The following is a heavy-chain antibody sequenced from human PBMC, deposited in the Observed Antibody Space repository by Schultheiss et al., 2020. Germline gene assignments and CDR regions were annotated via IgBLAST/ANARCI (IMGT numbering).Heavy chain of an antibody. CDR3: ARVGGGY. CDR2: IRSKANSYAT. D-gene: IGHD1-26*01. CDR1: GFTFSGSA. J-gene: IGHJ4*02. Sequence: GGSLRLSCAASGFTFSGSAMHWVRQASGKGLEWVGRIRSKANSYATAYAASVKGRFTISRDNSKNTLYLQMNSLRAEDTAVYYCARVGGGYWGQGTLVTVSS. V-gene: IGHV3-73*01.